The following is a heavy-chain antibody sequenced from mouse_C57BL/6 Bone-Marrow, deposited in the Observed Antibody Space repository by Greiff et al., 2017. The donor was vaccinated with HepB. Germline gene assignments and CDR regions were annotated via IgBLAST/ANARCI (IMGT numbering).Heavy chain of an antibody. J-gene: IGHJ3*01. D-gene: IGHD1-1*01. CDR3: ARRYYGSSYWFAY. CDR2: IDPSDSYT. V-gene: IGHV1-69*01. CDR1: GYTFTCYW. Sequence: QVQLQQPGAELVMPGASVKLSCKASGYTFTCYWMHWVKQRPGQGLEWIGEIDPSDSYTNYNQKFKGKSTLTVDKSSSTAYMQLSSLTSEDSAVYYCARRYYGSSYWFAYWGQGTLVTVSA.